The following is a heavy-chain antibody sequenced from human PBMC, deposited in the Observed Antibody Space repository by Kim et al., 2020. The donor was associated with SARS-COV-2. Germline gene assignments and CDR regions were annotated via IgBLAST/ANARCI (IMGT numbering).Heavy chain of an antibody. CDR2: IYPGDSDT. V-gene: IGHV5-51*01. J-gene: IGHJ5*02. CDR3: ARPPSPLIAAAGTVWFDP. D-gene: IGHD6-13*01. Sequence: GESLKISCKGSGYSFTSYWIGWVRQMPGKGLEWMGIIYPGDSDTRYSPSFQGQVTISADKSISTAYLQWSSLKASDTAMYYCARPPSPLIAAAGTVWFDPWGQGTLVTVSS. CDR1: GYSFTSYW.